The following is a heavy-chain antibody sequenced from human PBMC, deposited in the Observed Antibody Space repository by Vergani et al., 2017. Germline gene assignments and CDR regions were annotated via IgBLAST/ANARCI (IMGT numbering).Heavy chain of an antibody. CDR2: IRSKANSYAT. V-gene: IGHV3-73*01. CDR1: GFTFSGSA. D-gene: IGHD3-3*01. J-gene: IGHJ6*02. Sequence: EVQLVESGGGLVQPGGSLKLSCAASGFTFSGSAMHWVRQASGKGLEWVGRIRSKANSYATAYAASVKGRFTISRDNSKNTLYLQMNSLRAEDTAVYYCAKGSLEWLSYYYYGMDVWGQGTTVTVSS. CDR3: AKGSLEWLSYYYYGMDV.